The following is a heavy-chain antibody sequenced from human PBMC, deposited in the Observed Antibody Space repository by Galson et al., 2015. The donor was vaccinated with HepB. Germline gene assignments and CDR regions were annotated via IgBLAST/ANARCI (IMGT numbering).Heavy chain of an antibody. J-gene: IGHJ4*02. D-gene: IGHD2-15*01. Sequence: SVKVSCKASGYTFTSYGISWVRQAPGQGLEWMGWISAYNGNTNYAQKLQGRVTMTTDTFTSTAYMELRSLRSDDTAVYYCARDGPSGVVVAATFDYWGQGTLVTVSS. CDR3: ARDGPSGVVVAATFDY. CDR2: ISAYNGNT. V-gene: IGHV1-18*01. CDR1: GYTFTSYG.